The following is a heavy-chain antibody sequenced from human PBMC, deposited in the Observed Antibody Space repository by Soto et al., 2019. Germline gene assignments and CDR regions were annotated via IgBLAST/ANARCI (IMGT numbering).Heavy chain of an antibody. CDR1: GFTFSSYW. V-gene: IGHV3-74*01. D-gene: IGHD2-2*02. CDR3: ARDHCTTTSCYTVWFDP. CDR2: IDSDGDST. Sequence: LRLSCAASGFTFSSYWMHWVRQAPGKGLVWVSRIDSDGDSTTYAASVKGRFTISRDNAENTLYLQMNSLRAEDTAVYYCARDHCTTTSCYTVWFDPWGQGTPVTVSS. J-gene: IGHJ5*02.